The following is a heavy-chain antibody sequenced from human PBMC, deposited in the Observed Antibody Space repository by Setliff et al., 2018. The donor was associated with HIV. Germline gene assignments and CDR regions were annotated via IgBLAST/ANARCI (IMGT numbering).Heavy chain of an antibody. CDR3: ARNGPTKIPYDF. J-gene: IGHJ2*01. V-gene: IGHV4-59*12. Sequence: SETLSLTCTVSGGSISTYYWSWIRQPPGKGLEWIGSIYFTGSSDNNPSLKSRVTISLATSKNQFSLNLRSVTVTDTAVYYCARNGPTKIPYDFWGRGTLVTVSS. CDR2: IYFTGSS. CDR1: GGSISTYY. D-gene: IGHD2-8*01.